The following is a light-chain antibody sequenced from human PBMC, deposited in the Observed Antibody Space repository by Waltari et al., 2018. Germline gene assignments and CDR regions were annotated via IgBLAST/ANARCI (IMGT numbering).Light chain of an antibody. CDR1: SSDVGGYDS. J-gene: IGLJ1*01. Sequence: QSALTQPRSVSGSPGQSVTISCTGTSSDVGGYDSGSWYQQHPGKAPKLMIYDVNKRPSGGPERLSVSKSGNTAFLTISGLQGEEEADYYCCSFAGSPPYVFGTGTKVTVL. CDR2: DVN. V-gene: IGLV2-11*01. CDR3: CSFAGSPPYV.